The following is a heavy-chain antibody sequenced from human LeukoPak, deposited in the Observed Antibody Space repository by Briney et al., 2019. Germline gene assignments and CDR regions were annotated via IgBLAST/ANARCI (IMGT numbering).Heavy chain of an antibody. V-gene: IGHV3-21*01. Sequence: PGGSLRLSCAASGFAFSSYNMNWVRQAPGKGLEWVSSITPSGSYTYYADSVKGRLTISRDNAKNSLYLQMNSLGAEDTAVYYCTPGDYGNYFYDMDVWGQGTTVTVSS. D-gene: IGHD4-17*01. CDR2: ITPSGSYT. CDR1: GFAFSSYN. CDR3: TPGDYGNYFYDMDV. J-gene: IGHJ6*02.